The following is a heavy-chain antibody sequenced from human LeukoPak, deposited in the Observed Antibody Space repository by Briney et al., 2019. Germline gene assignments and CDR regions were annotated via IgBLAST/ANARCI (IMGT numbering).Heavy chain of an antibody. J-gene: IGHJ4*02. CDR1: GFTFDDYA. D-gene: IGHD6-19*01. Sequence: GRSLRLSCAASGFTFDDYAMHWVRQVPGKGLEWVSGISWNSGSIGYADSVKGRFTISRDNAKNSLYLQMNSLSADDTALYYRTKSGSSGWYDYFDCWGQGTQVTVSS. V-gene: IGHV3-9*01. CDR3: TKSGSSGWYDYFDC. CDR2: ISWNSGSI.